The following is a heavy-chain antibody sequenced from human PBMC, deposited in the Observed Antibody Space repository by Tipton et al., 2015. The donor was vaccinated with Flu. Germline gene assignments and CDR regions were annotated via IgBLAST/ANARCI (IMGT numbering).Heavy chain of an antibody. J-gene: IGHJ4*02. CDR1: GFSFSSYW. Sequence: SLRLSCAASGFSFSSYWMSWVRQAPGKGLEWVANIRQDGNEKYYLDSVKGRFTISRDNAKNSVYLQMNSLRDEDTAIYYCAGRGDYFDYWGQGTLVTVSS. CDR2: IRQDGNEK. V-gene: IGHV3-7*01. D-gene: IGHD4-17*01. CDR3: AGRGDYFDY.